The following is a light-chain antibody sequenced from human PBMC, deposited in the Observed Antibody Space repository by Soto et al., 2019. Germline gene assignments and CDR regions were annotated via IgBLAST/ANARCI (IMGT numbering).Light chain of an antibody. CDR1: QSISSW. V-gene: IGKV1-5*01. CDR3: QQYNYYWT. J-gene: IGKJ1*01. CDR2: HAY. Sequence: DIQMTQSPSTLSASVGDRVTLTCRASQSISSWLAWYXXXPXKAPKLLIYHAYSLESGVPSRFSGSESGTEFTLTINSLQPGDFATYYCQQYNYYWTFGQGTKVDIK.